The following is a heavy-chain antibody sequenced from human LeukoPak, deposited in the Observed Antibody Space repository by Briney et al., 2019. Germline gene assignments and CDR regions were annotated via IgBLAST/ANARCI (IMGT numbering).Heavy chain of an antibody. J-gene: IGHJ4*02. CDR1: GFTVSTNY. V-gene: IGHV3-66*01. CDR3: ARYPGRAAAVPRFDY. D-gene: IGHD6-13*01. CDR2: IYAGGNT. Sequence: GGSLRLSCAASGFTVSTNYMSLVRQAPGKGLEWVGIIYAGGNTYYADSVQGRFSISRDSYNSTVYLQMNSLRPEDTAVYYCARYPGRAAAVPRFDYWGQGTLVTVSS.